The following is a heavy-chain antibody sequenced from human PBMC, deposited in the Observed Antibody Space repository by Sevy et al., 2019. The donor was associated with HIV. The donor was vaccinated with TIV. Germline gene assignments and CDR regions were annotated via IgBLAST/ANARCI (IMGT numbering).Heavy chain of an antibody. CDR3: AGENAWGXGXS. J-gene: IGHJ5*02. D-gene: IGHD1-26*01. V-gene: IGHV4-59*08. CDR1: GGSXTXLX. Sequence: SETLSLTCTVSGGSXTXLXWNWIRQPPGKGLEWIANIYYNXHINYNPSLKSRVTLSLDTSKNQFSLRLSSVTAADTAMYYCAGENAWGXGXSWGQGTLVTVSS. CDR2: IYYNXHI.